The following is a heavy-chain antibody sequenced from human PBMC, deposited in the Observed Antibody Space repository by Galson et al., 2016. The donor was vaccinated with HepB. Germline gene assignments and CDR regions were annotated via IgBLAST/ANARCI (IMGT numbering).Heavy chain of an antibody. D-gene: IGHD3-22*01. CDR2: IGGSGGST. CDR1: GFTFSSYA. J-gene: IGHJ6*02. CDR3: AKNSSAYYYVSFYYYAMDV. V-gene: IGHV3-23*01. Sequence: SLRLSCAASGFTFSSYAMNWVRQAPGKGLEWVSSIGGSGGSTYYADSVKGRFTISRDNSKNTLYLQMNSLRAEDTALYYCAKNSSAYYYVSFYYYAMDVWGQGTTVTVSS.